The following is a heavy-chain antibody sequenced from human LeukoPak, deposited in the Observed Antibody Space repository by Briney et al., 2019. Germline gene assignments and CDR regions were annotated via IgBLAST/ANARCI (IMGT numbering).Heavy chain of an antibody. V-gene: IGHV1-2*02. J-gene: IGHJ5*02. Sequence: ASVKVSCKASGYSFSGYYINWVRQAPGQGLEWMGWINPNTGSIKYAQKFQGRVTMTRDTSISTAYMELSTLTSDDTAVYFCARDPAGSNWFDPWGQGTLVIVSS. CDR3: ARDPAGSNWFDP. CDR2: INPNTGSI. CDR1: GYSFSGYY. D-gene: IGHD1-14*01.